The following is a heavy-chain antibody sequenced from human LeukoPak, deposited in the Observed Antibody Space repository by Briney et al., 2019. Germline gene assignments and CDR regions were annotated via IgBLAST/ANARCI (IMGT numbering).Heavy chain of an antibody. V-gene: IGHV3-43*01. CDR1: GFTFDDYT. D-gene: IGHD5-24*01. CDR2: ISWDGGST. J-gene: IGHJ4*02. Sequence: GGSLRLSCAASGFTFDDYTMHWVRQAPGKGLEWVSLISWDGGSTYYADSVKGRFTISRDNSKNSLYLQMNSLRTEDTALSYCAKDGGMATITGFFDYWGQGTLVTVSS. CDR3: AKDGGMATITGFFDY.